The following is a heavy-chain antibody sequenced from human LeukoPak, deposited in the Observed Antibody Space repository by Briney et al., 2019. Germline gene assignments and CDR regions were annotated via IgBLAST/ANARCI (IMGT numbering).Heavy chain of an antibody. V-gene: IGHV4-59*01. J-gene: IGHJ6*02. Sequence: SETLSLTCTVSGGSFSSSYWSWIRQPPGKGPEWIGYIYHSGSTNYNPSLQYRVTISVDTSKNQFSLKLSSVPAADTAVYYCARDSPRLAAGGRNIPNYGMDVWGQGTTVTVSS. CDR2: IYHSGST. CDR3: ARDSPRLAAGGRNIPNYGMDV. D-gene: IGHD6-13*01. CDR1: GGSFSSSY.